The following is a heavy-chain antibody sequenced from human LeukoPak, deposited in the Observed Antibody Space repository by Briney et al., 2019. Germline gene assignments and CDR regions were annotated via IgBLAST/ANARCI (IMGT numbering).Heavy chain of an antibody. J-gene: IGHJ4*02. CDR2: ISGTGGRT. CDR3: ARDAKYYDFWSGYYNPGDY. D-gene: IGHD3-3*01. Sequence: PGGSLRLSCAASGFTFSSYAMSWVRQAPGKGLEWVSAISGTGGRTYYADSVKGRFTISRDNAKNSLYLQMNSLRAEDTAVYYCARDAKYYDFWSGYYNPGDYWGQGTLVTVSS. V-gene: IGHV3-23*01. CDR1: GFTFSSYA.